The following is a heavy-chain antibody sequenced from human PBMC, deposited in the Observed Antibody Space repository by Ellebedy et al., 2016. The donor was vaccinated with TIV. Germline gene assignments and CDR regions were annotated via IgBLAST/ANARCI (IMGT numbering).Heavy chain of an antibody. CDR1: GFTFSSYS. J-gene: IGHJ4*02. CDR3: ARDVESVRGVPEAFDY. CDR2: ISSSSSTI. V-gene: IGHV3-48*04. Sequence: GESLKISXAASGFTFSSYSMNWVRQAPGKGLEWVSYISSSSSTIYYADSVKGRFTISRDNAKNSLYLQMNSLRAEDTAVYYCARDVESVRGVPEAFDYWGQGTLVTVSS. D-gene: IGHD3-10*01.